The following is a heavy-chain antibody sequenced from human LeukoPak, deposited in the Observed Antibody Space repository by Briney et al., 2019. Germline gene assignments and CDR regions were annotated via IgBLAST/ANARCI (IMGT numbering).Heavy chain of an antibody. CDR2: ISSTGSTI. CDR3: AKGSNRGVATIDY. V-gene: IGHV3-48*03. CDR1: GFTFSSYE. J-gene: IGHJ4*02. D-gene: IGHD5-12*01. Sequence: GGSLRLSCAASGFTFSSYEMNWVRQAPGKGLEWVSCISSTGSTIYYADSVKGRFTISRDNSKNTLFLQMNSLRAEDTAVYYCAKGSNRGVATIDYWGQGTLVTVSS.